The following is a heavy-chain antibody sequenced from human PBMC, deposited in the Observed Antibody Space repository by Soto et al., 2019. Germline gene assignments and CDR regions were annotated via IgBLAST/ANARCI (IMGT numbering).Heavy chain of an antibody. CDR3: ATAPPRNSGSGKGAFDV. J-gene: IGHJ3*01. D-gene: IGHD1-26*01. CDR1: GGTFSSYT. CDR2: FDPEDGET. Sequence: ASVKVSCTASGGTFSSYTISWVRQAPGQGLVWMGGFDPEDGETIYAQKFQGRVTMTEDTSTDTAYMELSSLRSEDTAVYYCATAPPRNSGSGKGAFDVWGQGTMVTVSS. V-gene: IGHV1-24*01.